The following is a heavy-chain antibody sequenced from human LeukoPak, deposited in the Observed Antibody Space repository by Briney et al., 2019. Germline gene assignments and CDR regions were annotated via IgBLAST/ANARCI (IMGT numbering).Heavy chain of an antibody. CDR3: ARVQRGYYKNCYYYYMDV. V-gene: IGHV4-59*11. CDR1: GGSISSHY. J-gene: IGHJ6*03. D-gene: IGHD3-3*01. Sequence: SETLSLTCTVSGGSISSHYWSWIRKPPGKGLEWIGYIYYSRSTNYNPSLYSRVTISVDTSKNQFSLKLSSVTAADTAVYYCARVQRGYYKNCYYYYMDVWGKGTTVTVSS. CDR2: IYYSRST.